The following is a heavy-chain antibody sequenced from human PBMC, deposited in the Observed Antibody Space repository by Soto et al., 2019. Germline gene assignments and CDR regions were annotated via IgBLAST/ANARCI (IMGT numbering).Heavy chain of an antibody. V-gene: IGHV3-33*01. D-gene: IGHD6-6*01. J-gene: IGHJ4*02. CDR2: IWYDGSNK. CDR1: GFTFSSYG. CDR3: ATSWYSSSSGRGY. Sequence: GGSLRLSCAASGFTFSSYGMHWVRQAPGKGLEWVAVIWYDGSNKYYADSVKGRFTISRDNSKNTLYLQMNSLRAEDTAVYYCATSWYSSSSGRGYWGQGTLVTVSS.